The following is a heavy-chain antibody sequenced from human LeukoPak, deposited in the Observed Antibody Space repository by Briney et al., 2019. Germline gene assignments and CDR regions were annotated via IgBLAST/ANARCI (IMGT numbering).Heavy chain of an antibody. V-gene: IGHV3-30-3*01. J-gene: IGHJ4*02. Sequence: GRSLRLSCAASGFTFSSYAMHWVRQAPGKGLEWVAVISYDGNNKYYADSVKGRFTISRDNSKNTLYLQMNSLRAEDTAVYYCARGRGPVYYDSSGYFYSADYWGQGTLVTVSS. D-gene: IGHD3-22*01. CDR2: ISYDGNNK. CDR1: GFTFSSYA. CDR3: ARGRGPVYYDSSGYFYSADY.